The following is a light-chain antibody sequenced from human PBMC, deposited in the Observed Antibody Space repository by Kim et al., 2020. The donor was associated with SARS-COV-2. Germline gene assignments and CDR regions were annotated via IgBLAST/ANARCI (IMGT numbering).Light chain of an antibody. CDR1: SRDVDEYSY. CDR3: CSYAGSYTYV. CDR2: DVN. J-gene: IGLJ1*01. Sequence: GQSVTISCIGSSRDVDEYSYVSWFQHHPDKAPKLLIYDVNERPSGVPDRFSASKSANTASLTISGLQPEDEADYYCCSYAGSYTYVFGTGTKVTVL. V-gene: IGLV2-11*01.